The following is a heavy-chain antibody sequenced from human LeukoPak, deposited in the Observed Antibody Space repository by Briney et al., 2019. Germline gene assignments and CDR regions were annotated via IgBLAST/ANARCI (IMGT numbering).Heavy chain of an antibody. V-gene: IGHV3-30*02. CDR3: VKGQSYGFDL. D-gene: IGHD1-26*01. CDR2: IRYDGTKI. J-gene: IGHJ5*02. CDR1: GFAFSTSA. Sequence: GGSLRLSCAASGFAFSTSAMHWVRQAPGKRLEWVTFIRYDGTKIFYADSVKGRFTISRDNSKSTLDLQMNSLRTEDTAMYYCVKGQSYGFDLWGQGTLVTVSS.